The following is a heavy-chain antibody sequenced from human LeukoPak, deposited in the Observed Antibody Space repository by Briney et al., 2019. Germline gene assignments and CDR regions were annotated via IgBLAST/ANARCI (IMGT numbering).Heavy chain of an antibody. D-gene: IGHD3-16*02. CDR1: GGSISSGGYY. J-gene: IGHJ5*02. CDR2: IYYSGST. Sequence: PSETLSLTCTVSGGSISSGGYYWSWIRQHPGKGLEWIGYIYYSGSTYYNPSLKSRVTISVDTSKNQFSLKLSSVTAADTAVYYCARVRYMSYPNWFDPWGQGTLVTVSS. V-gene: IGHV4-31*03. CDR3: ARVRYMSYPNWFDP.